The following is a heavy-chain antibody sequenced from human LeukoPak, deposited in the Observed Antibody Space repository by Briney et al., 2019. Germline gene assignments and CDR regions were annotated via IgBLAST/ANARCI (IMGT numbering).Heavy chain of an antibody. J-gene: IGHJ4*02. CDR1: GYTFTGYY. CDR2: INPNSGGT. Sequence: GASVKVSCKASGYTFTGYYMHWVRQAPGRGLEWMGWINPNSGGTNYAQKFQGRVTMTRDTSISTAYMELSRLRSDDTAVYYCARGAYSSGWYGDYWGQGTLVTVSS. CDR3: ARGAYSSGWYGDY. D-gene: IGHD6-19*01. V-gene: IGHV1-2*02.